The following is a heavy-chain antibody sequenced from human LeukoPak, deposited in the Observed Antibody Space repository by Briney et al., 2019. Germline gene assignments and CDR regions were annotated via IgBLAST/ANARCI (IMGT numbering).Heavy chain of an antibody. CDR1: GGSISSGSYY. Sequence: SQTLSLTCTVSGGSISSGSYYWSWIRQPAGKGLEWIGRIYTSGSTNYNPSLKSRVTISVDTSKNQFSLKLSSVTAADTAVYYCARAMGSGSYRSFDYWGQGTLVTVSS. V-gene: IGHV4-61*02. CDR2: IYTSGST. CDR3: ARAMGSGSYRSFDY. D-gene: IGHD1-26*01. J-gene: IGHJ4*02.